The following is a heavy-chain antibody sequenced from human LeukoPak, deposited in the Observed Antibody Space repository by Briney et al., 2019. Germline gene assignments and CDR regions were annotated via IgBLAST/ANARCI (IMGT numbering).Heavy chain of an antibody. Sequence: PGGSLRLSCEASGLSFGDYTMHWVRQAPGKGLEWVSLISRNGAATKYADSARGRFTISRDNTKNSLYLQMNSLRAEDTAVYYCARDRGLRRTGQDAFDIWGQGTMVTVSS. V-gene: IGHV3-43*01. CDR1: GLSFGDYT. J-gene: IGHJ3*02. D-gene: IGHD4-17*01. CDR3: ARDRGLRRTGQDAFDI. CDR2: ISRNGAAT.